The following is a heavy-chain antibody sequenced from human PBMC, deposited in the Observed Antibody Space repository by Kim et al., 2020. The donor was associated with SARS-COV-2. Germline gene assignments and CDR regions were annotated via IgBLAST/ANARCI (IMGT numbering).Heavy chain of an antibody. CDR3: AKLAYCGGDCIYGERYFDL. J-gene: IGHJ2*01. D-gene: IGHD2-21*02. Sequence: GRFTISRDNSKNTLYLQMNSLRAEDTAVYYCAKLAYCGGDCIYGERYFDLWGRGTLVTVSS. V-gene: IGHV3-30*02.